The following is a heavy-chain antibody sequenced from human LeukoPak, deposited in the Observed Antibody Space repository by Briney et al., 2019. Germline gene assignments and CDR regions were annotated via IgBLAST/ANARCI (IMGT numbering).Heavy chain of an antibody. CDR3: ARGYDFWSGNFDY. CDR1: GFTVSSNY. Sequence: GGSLRLSCAASGFTVSSNYMSWVRQAPGKGLEWVSVIYGGGSTYYADSVKGRFTISRDNSKNTLYLQMNSLRAEDTAVYYCARGYDFWSGNFDYWGQGTLVTVSS. CDR2: IYGGGST. D-gene: IGHD3-3*01. J-gene: IGHJ4*02. V-gene: IGHV3-53*01.